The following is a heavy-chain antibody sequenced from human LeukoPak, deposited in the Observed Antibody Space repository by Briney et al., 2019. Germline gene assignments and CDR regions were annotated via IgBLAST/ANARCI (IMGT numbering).Heavy chain of an antibody. CDR3: ARDHLGTVTTD. J-gene: IGHJ4*02. V-gene: IGHV1-18*01. CDR2: IAAYNGNT. CDR1: GYSFTTYG. Sequence: ASVKVSCKASGYSFTTYGFIWVRQAPGQGLEWMGWIAAYNGNTNYAQNFEGRVTMTADPYTDAAYMELRSLRSDDTAVYYCARDHLGTVTTDWGQGTLVTVSS. D-gene: IGHD4-17*01.